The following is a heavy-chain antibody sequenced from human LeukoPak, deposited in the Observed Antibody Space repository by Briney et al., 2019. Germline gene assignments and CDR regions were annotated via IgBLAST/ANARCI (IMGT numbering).Heavy chain of an antibody. CDR1: GFTFSSYS. V-gene: IGHV3-21*01. J-gene: IGHJ4*02. CDR3: ARDLYGDYVFDY. Sequence: PGGSLRLSCAASGFTFSSYSMNWVRQAPGKGLEWVSSISSSSRYIYYADSVKGRFTISRDNAKNSLYLEMNSLRVDDTAVYYCARDLYGDYVFDYWGQGTLVTVSS. CDR2: ISSSSRYI. D-gene: IGHD4-17*01.